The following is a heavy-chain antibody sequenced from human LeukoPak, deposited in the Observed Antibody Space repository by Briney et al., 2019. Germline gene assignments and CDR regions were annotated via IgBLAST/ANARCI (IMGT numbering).Heavy chain of an antibody. Sequence: SVKVSCKASGGTFISYAISWVRQAPGQGLEWMGGIIPIFGTANYAQKFQGRVTITTDESTSTAYMELSSLRSEDTAVYYCARLPIEYSSSYYYMDVWGKGTTVTVSS. V-gene: IGHV1-69*05. J-gene: IGHJ6*03. CDR3: ARLPIEYSSSYYYMDV. D-gene: IGHD6-6*01. CDR1: GGTFISYA. CDR2: IIPIFGTA.